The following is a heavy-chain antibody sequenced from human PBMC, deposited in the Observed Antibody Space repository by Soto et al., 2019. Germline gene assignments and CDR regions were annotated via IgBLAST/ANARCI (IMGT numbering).Heavy chain of an antibody. Sequence: QVHLVQSGAEVKKPGASVKVSCKASGYNFSTYALLWVRQAPGQRLEWMGWLNTGNGNTKYSQKFQGRVTITRDTSASTAYMELSSLKSEDTAVYYCARGERLYYFYSGMDVWGQGSTVTVSS. CDR3: ARGERLYYFYSGMDV. J-gene: IGHJ6*02. V-gene: IGHV1-3*04. D-gene: IGHD1-26*01. CDR1: GYNFSTYA. CDR2: LNTGNGNT.